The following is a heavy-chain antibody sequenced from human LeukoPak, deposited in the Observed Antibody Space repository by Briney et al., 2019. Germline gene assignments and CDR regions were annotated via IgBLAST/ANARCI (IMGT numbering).Heavy chain of an antibody. D-gene: IGHD3-9*01. V-gene: IGHV1-69*05. J-gene: IGHJ6*02. Sequence: SVKVSCKASGGTFSSYAISWVRQAPGQGLEWMGGIIPIFGTANYAQKFQGRVTITTDESTSAAYMELSSLRSEDTAVYYCARDNPVPLLRYFDYGMDVWGQGTTVTVSS. CDR1: GGTFSSYA. CDR3: ARDNPVPLLRYFDYGMDV. CDR2: IIPIFGTA.